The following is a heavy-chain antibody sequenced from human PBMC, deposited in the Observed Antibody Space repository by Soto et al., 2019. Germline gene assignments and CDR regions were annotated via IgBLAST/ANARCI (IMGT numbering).Heavy chain of an antibody. CDR2: MNPKSGNT. V-gene: IGHV1-8*01. CDR1: GYTFTSHD. J-gene: IGHJ3*02. Sequence: ASVKVSCKASGYTFTSHDINWVRQATGQGLEWMGWMNPKSGNTGYAQEFQGRVTMTRDTSISTAYMEVSSLRSEDTAVYYCARGAAFDTWGQGTVVTVSS. CDR3: ARGAAFDT.